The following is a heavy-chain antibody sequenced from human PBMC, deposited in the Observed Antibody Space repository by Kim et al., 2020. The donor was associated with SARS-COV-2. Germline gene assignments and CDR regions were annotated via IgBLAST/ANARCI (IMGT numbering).Heavy chain of an antibody. CDR1: GFTFSSFA. Sequence: GGSLRLSCAASGFTFSSFAMNWVRQAPGKGLEWVSGVGTFDNTYYADSVKGRFTISRDNSKRTLYPQMNSLRAEDTAVYYCAKGTSSWSAHFGYWGQGTLVTVSS. J-gene: IGHJ4*02. D-gene: IGHD6-13*01. V-gene: IGHV3-23*01. CDR2: VGTFDNT. CDR3: AKGTSSWSAHFGY.